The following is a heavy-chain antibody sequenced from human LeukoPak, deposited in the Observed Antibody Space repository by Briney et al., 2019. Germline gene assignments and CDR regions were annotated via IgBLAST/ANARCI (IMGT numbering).Heavy chain of an antibody. D-gene: IGHD6-19*01. Sequence: SEALSLTCTVSGGSVSSGSYYWSWIRQPPGKGLEWIGYMDYSGSTKYNPSLKSRVTISVDTSKNQFSLKLSSVTAADTAVYYCARAAPSGWYEIDYWGQGTLVTVSS. CDR3: ARAAPSGWYEIDY. CDR2: MDYSGST. CDR1: GGSVSSGSYY. J-gene: IGHJ4*02. V-gene: IGHV4-61*01.